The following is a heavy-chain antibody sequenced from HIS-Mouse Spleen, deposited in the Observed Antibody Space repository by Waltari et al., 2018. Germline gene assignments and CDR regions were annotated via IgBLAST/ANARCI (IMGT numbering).Heavy chain of an antibody. CDR1: GGSISSSSYY. Sequence: QLQLQESGPGLVKPSETLSLTCTVSGGSISSSSYYWGWIRQPPGKGLEGIGSFYYSGSTYYNPSLKSRVTISVDTSKNQFSLKLRSVTAADTAVYYCANLEYSSSSRAFDIWGQGTMVTVSS. CDR3: ANLEYSSSSRAFDI. J-gene: IGHJ3*02. V-gene: IGHV4-39*07. CDR2: FYYSGST. D-gene: IGHD6-6*01.